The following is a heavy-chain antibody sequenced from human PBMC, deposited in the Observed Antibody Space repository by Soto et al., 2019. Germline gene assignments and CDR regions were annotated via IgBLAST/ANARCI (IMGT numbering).Heavy chain of an antibody. D-gene: IGHD3-3*01. CDR2: TYYRSKWYN. V-gene: IGHV6-1*01. J-gene: IGHJ6*02. CDR1: GDSVSSNSAA. CDR3: ARDQKIFGVVMSYYGMDV. Sequence: SQTLSLTCAISGDSVSSNSAAWNWIRQSPSRGLEWLGRTYYRSKWYNDYAVSVKSRITINPDTSKNQFSLEVTSVAPEDRGGYCCARDQKIFGVVMSYYGMDVWGQGTTVTVSS.